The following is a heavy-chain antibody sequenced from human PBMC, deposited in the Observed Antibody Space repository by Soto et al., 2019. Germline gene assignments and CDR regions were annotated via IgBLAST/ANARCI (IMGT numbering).Heavy chain of an antibody. V-gene: IGHV3-30-3*01. Sequence: QVQLVESGGGVVQPGRSLRLSCAASGFTFSSYAMHWVRQAPGKGLEWVAVISYDGSNKYYADSVKGRFTISRDNXKXXLYLQMNSLRAEDTAVYYCARDPAVVVTGVDAFDIWGQGTMVTVSS. CDR1: GFTFSSYA. D-gene: IGHD2-21*02. CDR3: ARDPAVVVTGVDAFDI. CDR2: ISYDGSNK. J-gene: IGHJ3*02.